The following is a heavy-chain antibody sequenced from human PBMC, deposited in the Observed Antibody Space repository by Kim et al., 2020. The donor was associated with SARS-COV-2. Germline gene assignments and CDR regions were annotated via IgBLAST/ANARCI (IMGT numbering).Heavy chain of an antibody. Sequence: SVKVSCKASGGTFSSYAISWVRQAPGQGLEWMGGIIPIFGTANYAQKFQGRVTITADESTSTAYMELSSLRSEDTAVYYCAREREGPYCGGDCHEAFDIWGQGTMVTVSS. CDR1: GGTFSSYA. CDR2: IIPIFGTA. CDR3: AREREGPYCGGDCHEAFDI. J-gene: IGHJ3*02. D-gene: IGHD2-21*02. V-gene: IGHV1-69*13.